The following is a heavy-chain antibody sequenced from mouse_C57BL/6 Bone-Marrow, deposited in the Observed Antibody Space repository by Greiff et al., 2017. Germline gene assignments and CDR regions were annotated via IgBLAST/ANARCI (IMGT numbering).Heavy chain of an antibody. CDR3: ARCYYGSPWYFDV. J-gene: IGHJ1*03. CDR2: LDPSDSYT. CDR1: GYTFTSYW. Sequence: QVQLKQSGAELVKPGASVKLSCKASGYTFTSYWMQWVKQRPGRGLEWIGELDPSDSYTNYNQKFKGKATLTVDTSSSTAYMQLSSLTSEDSAVYYCARCYYGSPWYFDVWGTGTTVTVSS. D-gene: IGHD1-1*01. V-gene: IGHV1-50*01.